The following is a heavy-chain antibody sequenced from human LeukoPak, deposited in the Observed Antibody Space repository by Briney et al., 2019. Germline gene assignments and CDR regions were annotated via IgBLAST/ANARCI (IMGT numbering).Heavy chain of an antibody. V-gene: IGHV1-8*02. CDR1: GYTFTSYD. Sequence: ASVKVSCKTSGYTFTSYDINWVRQATGQGLEWMGWMNPNSGNTGYAQKFQGRVTMTRNTSISTAYMELSSLRSEDTAVYYCARGRGYYDSSGYYFDYWGQGTLVTVSS. CDR2: MNPNSGNT. D-gene: IGHD3-22*01. J-gene: IGHJ4*02. CDR3: ARGRGYYDSSGYYFDY.